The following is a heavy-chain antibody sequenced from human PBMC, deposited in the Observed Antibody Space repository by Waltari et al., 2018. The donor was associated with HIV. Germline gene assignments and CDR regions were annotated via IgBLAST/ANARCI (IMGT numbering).Heavy chain of an antibody. CDR3: VRGAPFDY. CDR2: INSDGSDT. CDR1: GFTFSSFW. J-gene: IGHJ4*02. V-gene: IGHV3-74*01. Sequence: EEQLVESGGGLVQPGGYLRLSWAASGFTFSSFWMHWVRQVPGKGLVWVSRINSDGSDTSTADSVKGRFTIFRDNARNTLYLQMHSLRAEDTALYYCVRGAPFDYWGQGALVAVSS.